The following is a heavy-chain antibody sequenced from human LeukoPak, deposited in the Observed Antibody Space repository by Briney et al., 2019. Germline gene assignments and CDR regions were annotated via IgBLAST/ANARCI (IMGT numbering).Heavy chain of an antibody. V-gene: IGHV3-21*01. J-gene: IGHJ4*02. D-gene: IGHD6-13*01. CDR1: GFTFSSYS. CDR2: ISSSSSYI. Sequence: PGGSLRLSCAASGFTFSSYSMNWVRQAPGKGLEWVSSISSSSSYIYYADSVKGRFTISRDNAKNSLYLQMNSLRAEDTAVYYCARERPGQQLVPPYFDYWGQGTLVTVSS. CDR3: ARERPGQQLVPPYFDY.